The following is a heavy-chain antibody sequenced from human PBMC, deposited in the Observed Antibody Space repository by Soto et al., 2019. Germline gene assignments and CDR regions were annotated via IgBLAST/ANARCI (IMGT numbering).Heavy chain of an antibody. CDR2: IFHDGTA. Sequence: SSETLSLTCALSVVSISSGNWWTWVRQTPQRGLEYIGEIFHDGTANYYPSFERRVAISVDTSKNQFSLKLTSVTAADTAIYCWARLVSDTSLHYLYFEFWGQG. V-gene: IGHV4-4*01. CDR1: VVSISSGNW. CDR3: ARLVSDTSLHYLYFEF. D-gene: IGHD3-10*01. J-gene: IGHJ4*02.